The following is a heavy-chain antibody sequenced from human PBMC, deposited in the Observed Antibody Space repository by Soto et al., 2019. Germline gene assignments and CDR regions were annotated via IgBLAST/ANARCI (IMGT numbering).Heavy chain of an antibody. CDR1: GGTFSSYA. CDR2: IIPIFGTA. V-gene: IGHV1-69*01. CDR3: ARHPTGSYYFDY. Sequence: QVQLVQSGAEVKKPGSSMKVSCKASGGTFSSYAISWVRQAPGQGLEWMGGIIPIFGTANYAQKFQGRVTITADESTSPAYMELSSLRSEDTAVYYCARHPTGSYYFDYWGQGTLVTVSS. J-gene: IGHJ4*02.